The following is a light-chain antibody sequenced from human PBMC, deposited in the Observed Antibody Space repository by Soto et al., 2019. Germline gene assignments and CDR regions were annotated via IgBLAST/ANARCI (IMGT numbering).Light chain of an antibody. CDR2: EVT. V-gene: IGLV2-14*01. Sequence: QSVLTQPASVSGSPGHSITTSCTGTSGDIGSYNRVSWYQQHPGKAPKLIIYEVTDRPSGVSNRFSGSKSGNTASLTISGLQAEDEAEYYCSSYTNINTRACVFGTGTKVTVL. CDR1: SGDIGSYNR. CDR3: SSYTNINTRACV. J-gene: IGLJ1*01.